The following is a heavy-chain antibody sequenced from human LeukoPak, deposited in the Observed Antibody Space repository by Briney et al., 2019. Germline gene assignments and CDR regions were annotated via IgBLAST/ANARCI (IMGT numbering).Heavy chain of an antibody. J-gene: IGHJ3*02. CDR3: ARVSSPWSPRDAFDI. V-gene: IGHV6-1*01. Sequence: SQTLSLTCASSGDSVSSNSATWNWIRQSPSRGLEWLGRTYYKSKWYSDYAVSVKSRITINSGTSKNHFSLQLNSVTPEDTAVYYCARVSSPWSPRDAFDIWGQGTMVTVSS. D-gene: IGHD1-26*01. CDR1: GDSVSSNSAT. CDR2: TYYKSKWYS.